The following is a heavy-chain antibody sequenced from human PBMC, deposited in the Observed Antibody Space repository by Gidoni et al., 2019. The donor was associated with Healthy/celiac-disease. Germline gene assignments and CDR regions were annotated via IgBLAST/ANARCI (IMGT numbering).Heavy chain of an antibody. CDR3: AREIVPAANFDY. J-gene: IGHJ4*02. D-gene: IGHD2-2*01. V-gene: IGHV4-61*02. Sequence: QVQLQESGPGLVKPSQTLSLTCTVSGGSISSGSYYWSWIRQPAGKGLEWIGRIYTSRSTNYNPSLKRRVTISVDTSKNQFSLKLSSVTAADTAVYYCAREIVPAANFDYWGQGTLVTVSS. CDR2: IYTSRST. CDR1: GGSISSGSYY.